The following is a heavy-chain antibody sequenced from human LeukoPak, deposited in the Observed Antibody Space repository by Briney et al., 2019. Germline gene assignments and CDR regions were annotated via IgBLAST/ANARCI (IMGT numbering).Heavy chain of an antibody. V-gene: IGHV3-23*01. CDR1: GFTFSDYA. Sequence: GGSLRLSCAVSGFTFSDYAMSWVRQAPGKGLEWVSTISGSGGSTYSADSVKGRFTISRDNSRNTLYLQMNSLRAEDTAIYYCAKGGPQFFDYRGQGTLVTVSS. CDR2: ISGSGGST. CDR3: AKGGPQFFDY. D-gene: IGHD5-24*01. J-gene: IGHJ4*02.